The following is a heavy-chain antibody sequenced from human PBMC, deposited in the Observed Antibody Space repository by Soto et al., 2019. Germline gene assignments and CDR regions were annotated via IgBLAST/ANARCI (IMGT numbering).Heavy chain of an antibody. CDR2: IIPIFGTA. CDR1: GGTFSSYA. D-gene: IGHD2-2*01. CDR3: AREEGYCISTSCSGSGWFDP. V-gene: IGHV1-69*12. Sequence: QVQLVQSGAEVKKPGSSVKVSCKASGGTFSSYAISWVRQAPGQGLEWMGGIIPIFGTANYAQKFQGRVTITADESTSTAYMELSSLRSEDTAVYYCAREEGYCISTSCSGSGWFDPWGQGTLVTVSS. J-gene: IGHJ5*02.